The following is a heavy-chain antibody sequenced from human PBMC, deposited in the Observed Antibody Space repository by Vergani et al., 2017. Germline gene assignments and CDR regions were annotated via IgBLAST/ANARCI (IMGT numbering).Heavy chain of an antibody. Sequence: QVQLVQSGAEVKKPGASVKVSCKASGYTFTSYGISWVRQAPGQGLEWMGWISAYNGNTNYAQKLQGRVTMTTDTSTSTAYMELRSLRSDDTAVYYCARNLPTKYQLMVGFREDAFDIWGQGTKVTVTS. J-gene: IGHJ3*02. CDR3: ARNLPTKYQLMVGFREDAFDI. CDR2: ISAYNGNT. V-gene: IGHV1-18*01. CDR1: GYTFTSYG. D-gene: IGHD2-2*01.